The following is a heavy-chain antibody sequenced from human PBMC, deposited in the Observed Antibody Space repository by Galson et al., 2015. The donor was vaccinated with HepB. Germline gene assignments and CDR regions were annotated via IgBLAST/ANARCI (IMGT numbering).Heavy chain of an antibody. D-gene: IGHD6-19*01. CDR1: GYTFTSYA. J-gene: IGHJ5*02. CDR2: ISAYNGNT. CDR3: ARRVAVAGYNWFDP. Sequence: SVKVSCKASGYTFTSYAMHWVRQAPGQRLEWMGWISAYNGNTNYAQKLQGRVTMTTDTSTSTAYMELRSLRSDDTAVYYCARRVAVAGYNWFDPWGQGTLVTVSS. V-gene: IGHV1-18*01.